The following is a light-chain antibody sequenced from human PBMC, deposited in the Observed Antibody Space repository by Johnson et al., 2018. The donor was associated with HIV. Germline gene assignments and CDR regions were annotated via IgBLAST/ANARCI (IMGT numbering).Light chain of an antibody. V-gene: IGLV1-51*02. J-gene: IGLJ1*01. CDR1: SSNIGNNY. CDR3: GTWDVSLSAYV. Sequence: QPVLTQPPSVSAAAGQNVSISCSGSSSNIGNNYVSWYHQLPVTPPKLLIYENNKRPSRIPDRFSGSKSDTSAPLGITGLQTGDADDYYCGTWDVSLSAYVFGTGTEVTVL. CDR2: ENN.